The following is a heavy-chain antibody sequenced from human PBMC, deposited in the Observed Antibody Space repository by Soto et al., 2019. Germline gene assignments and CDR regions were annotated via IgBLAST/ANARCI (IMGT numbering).Heavy chain of an antibody. Sequence: SETLSLTCAVSGGSISSGGYSWSWIRQPPGKGLEWIGYIYHSGSTYYNPSLKSRVTISVDRSKNQVSLKLSSVTAADTAVYYCARADDWPNPNWFDPWGQGTLVTVSS. CDR1: GGSISSGGYS. CDR2: IYHSGST. J-gene: IGHJ5*02. V-gene: IGHV4-30-2*01. D-gene: IGHD3-9*01. CDR3: ARADDWPNPNWFDP.